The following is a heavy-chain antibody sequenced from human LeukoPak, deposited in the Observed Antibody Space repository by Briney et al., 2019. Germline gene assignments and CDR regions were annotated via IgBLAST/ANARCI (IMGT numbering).Heavy chain of an antibody. D-gene: IGHD5-18*01. CDR3: ARAYGYSYGYDWFDP. V-gene: IGHV4-4*02. CDR2: IYHSGST. Sequence: SGTLSLTCAVSGGSISSSNWWSWVRQPPGKGLEWIGEIYHSGSTNYNPSLKSRVTISVDKSKNQFSLKLSSVTAADTAVYYCARAYGYSYGYDWFDPWGQGTLVTVSS. J-gene: IGHJ5*02. CDR1: GGSISSSNW.